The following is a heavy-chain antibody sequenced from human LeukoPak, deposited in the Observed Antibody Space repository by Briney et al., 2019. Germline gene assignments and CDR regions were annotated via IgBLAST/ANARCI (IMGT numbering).Heavy chain of an antibody. V-gene: IGHV3-11*03. CDR3: ARHSEGPVNDAFDI. CDR2: LSSSGRYT. Sequence: GGSLRLSCAASGLSFSEYYMTGIRQAPGKGLEWVSNLSSSGRYTNYADSVRGRFTISRDNAKKSLYLQMNSLRAEDTAVYYCARHSEGPVNDAFDIWGQGTKVTVSS. D-gene: IGHD2-2*01. J-gene: IGHJ3*02. CDR1: GLSFSEYY.